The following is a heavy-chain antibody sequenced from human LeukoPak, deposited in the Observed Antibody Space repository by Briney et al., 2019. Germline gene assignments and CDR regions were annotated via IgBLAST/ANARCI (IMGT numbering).Heavy chain of an antibody. D-gene: IGHD1-7*01. Sequence: SETLSLTCTVSGASLSSYYWSWIRQPAGKALEWIGRIYVTGSTTYNPSLESRVTISLDKSKNNFSLKLRSVTAADTAVYYCARDSGTTGEVKFDPWGQGTLVTVSS. CDR2: IYVTGST. V-gene: IGHV4-4*07. J-gene: IGHJ5*02. CDR3: ARDSGTTGEVKFDP. CDR1: GASLSSYY.